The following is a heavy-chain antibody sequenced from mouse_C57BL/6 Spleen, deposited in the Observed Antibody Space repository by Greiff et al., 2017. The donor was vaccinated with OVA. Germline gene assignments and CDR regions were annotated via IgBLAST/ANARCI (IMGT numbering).Heavy chain of an antibody. CDR1: GFTFSSYG. CDR2: ISSGGSYT. V-gene: IGHV5-6*01. CDR3: ARQDAHYFDY. Sequence: EVKLVESGGDLVKPGGSLKLSCAASGFTFSSYGMSWVRQTPDKRLEWVATISSGGSYTYYPDSVKGRFTISRDNAKNTLYLQMSSLKSEDTAMYYCARQDAHYFDYWGQGTTLTVSS. J-gene: IGHJ2*01.